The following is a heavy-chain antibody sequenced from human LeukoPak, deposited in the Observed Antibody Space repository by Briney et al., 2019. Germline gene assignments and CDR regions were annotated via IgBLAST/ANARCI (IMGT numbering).Heavy chain of an antibody. D-gene: IGHD6-19*01. CDR1: GFTFSSYG. Sequence: GGSLRLSCAASGFTFSSYGMHWVRQAPGKGLEWVAVIWYDGSNKYYADSVKGRFTISRDNSKNTLYLQMNSLRAKDTAVYYCARVLSDSDSSGWYKEGYYYYGMDVWGQGTTVIVSS. CDR3: ARVLSDSDSSGWYKEGYYYYGMDV. CDR2: IWYDGSNK. V-gene: IGHV3-33*01. J-gene: IGHJ6*02.